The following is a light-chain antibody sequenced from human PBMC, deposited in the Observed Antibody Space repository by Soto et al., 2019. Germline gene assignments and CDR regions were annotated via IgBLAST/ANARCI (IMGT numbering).Light chain of an antibody. Sequence: QSVLTQPPSVSGAPGQRVTISCTGSSSNIGAGHDVHWYQQLPGTAPKLLIYRNNNRPSGVADRFSVSRSGTSASLAITGLQAEDEADYYCQSYDSSLSGYAVFGGGTQRTVL. CDR1: SSNIGAGHD. CDR3: QSYDSSLSGYAV. J-gene: IGLJ7*01. CDR2: RNN. V-gene: IGLV1-40*01.